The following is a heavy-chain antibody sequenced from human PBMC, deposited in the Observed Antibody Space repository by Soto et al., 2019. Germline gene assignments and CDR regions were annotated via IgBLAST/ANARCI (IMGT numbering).Heavy chain of an antibody. J-gene: IGHJ6*02. CDR3: ARVAITLIRGLKVDFYSMDV. D-gene: IGHD3-10*01. V-gene: IGHV1-18*01. CDR1: GHTFNNYG. Sequence: ASVKVSCKASGHTFNNYGITWVRQAPGQGLEWLGWISVYNGNKNYAKKVQGRVSMTADTSTSTAHMELRSLQSDDTAVYFCARVAITLIRGLKVDFYSMDVWGQGTTVTVSS. CDR2: ISVYNGNK.